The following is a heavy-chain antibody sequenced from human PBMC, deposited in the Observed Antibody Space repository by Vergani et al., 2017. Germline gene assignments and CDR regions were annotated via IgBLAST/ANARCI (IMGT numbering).Heavy chain of an antibody. CDR3: ATPGWVITRSPFDY. D-gene: IGHD3-22*01. Sequence: QVQLVQSGAEVKKPGASVKVSCKVSGYTLTELSMHWVRQAPGKGLEWTGGFVPDDGETIYAQKVQGRGTMTEDKATDTGYMELSSLRCEDTAVYYCATPGWVITRSPFDYWGQGTLVTVSS. CDR2: FVPDDGET. V-gene: IGHV1-24*01. J-gene: IGHJ4*02. CDR1: GYTLTELS.